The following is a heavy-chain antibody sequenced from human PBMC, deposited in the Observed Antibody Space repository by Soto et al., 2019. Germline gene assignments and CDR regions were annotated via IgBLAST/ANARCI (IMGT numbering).Heavy chain of an antibody. CDR3: ARVQARVVVAAAAEGYGMDV. Sequence: QVQLVQSGAEVKKPGSSVKVSCKASGGTFSSYAISWVRQAPGQGLEWMGGIIPIFGTANYAQKFQGRVTITADDATSTAYRDLSSLRAEDTAVYDCARVQARVVVAAAAEGYGMDVWGQGTTVTVSS. CDR2: IIPIFGTA. V-gene: IGHV1-69*12. CDR1: GGTFSSYA. D-gene: IGHD2-15*01. J-gene: IGHJ6*02.